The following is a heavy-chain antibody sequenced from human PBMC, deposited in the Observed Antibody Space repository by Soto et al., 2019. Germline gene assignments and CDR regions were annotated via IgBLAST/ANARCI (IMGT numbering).Heavy chain of an antibody. Sequence: QVQLQESGPGLVKPSQTLSLTCTVSGGSISSGGYYWSWIRQHPGKGLEWIGYIYYSGSTYYNPSLKSRVTIAVDTSKNQFSLKLSSVTAADTAVYYCARGAGYCTNGVCYKLYYFDYWGQGTLVTVSS. D-gene: IGHD2-8*01. V-gene: IGHV4-31*03. CDR1: GGSISSGGYY. CDR3: ARGAGYCTNGVCYKLYYFDY. CDR2: IYYSGST. J-gene: IGHJ4*02.